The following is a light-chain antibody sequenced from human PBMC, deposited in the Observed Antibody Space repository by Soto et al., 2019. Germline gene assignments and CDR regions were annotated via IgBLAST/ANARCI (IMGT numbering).Light chain of an antibody. CDR1: QNLRGY. CDR2: AAS. Sequence: DIQMTQSPPSLSASVGDRVTITCRASQNLRGYLNWFQQKPGKAPSLLVYAASHLQRGVPSRFSGSGSEIDFSLTITGLESDDFATYYCQQTYDGISFGQGTRLEI. J-gene: IGKJ5*01. V-gene: IGKV1-39*01. CDR3: QQTYDGIS.